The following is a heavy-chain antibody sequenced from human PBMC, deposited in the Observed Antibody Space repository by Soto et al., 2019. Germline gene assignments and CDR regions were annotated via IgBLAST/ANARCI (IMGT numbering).Heavy chain of an antibody. CDR3: ARGDDDLLTGQVNYFDS. CDR2: VSPSDGST. V-gene: IGHV1-46*03. J-gene: IGHJ4*02. D-gene: IGHD3-9*01. Sequence: ASVKVSCKSSGYTFTSYGISWVRQAPGQGLEWMGRVSPSDGSTTYAQEFQGRINMHRDTFTSTVYMDLSSLRSEDTAVYYCARGDDDLLTGQVNYFDSWGQGTLVTVSS. CDR1: GYTFTSYG.